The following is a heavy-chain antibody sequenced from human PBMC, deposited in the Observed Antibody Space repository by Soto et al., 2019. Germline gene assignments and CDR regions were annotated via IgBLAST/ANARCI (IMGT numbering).Heavy chain of an antibody. CDR1: GGTFSSYA. J-gene: IGHJ5*02. V-gene: IGHV1-69*06. Sequence: SVKVCCTASGGTFSSYAISWVRQAPGQVLEWMGGISPIFGTANYAQKFQGRVTITADKSTSTAYMELSSLRSEDTAVYYCARDSYYYDSSGYFNWFDPWGQGTLVTVSS. CDR3: ARDSYYYDSSGYFNWFDP. CDR2: ISPIFGTA. D-gene: IGHD3-22*01.